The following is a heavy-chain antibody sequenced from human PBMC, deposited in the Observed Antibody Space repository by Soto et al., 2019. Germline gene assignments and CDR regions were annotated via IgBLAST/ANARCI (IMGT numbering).Heavy chain of an antibody. D-gene: IGHD5-12*01. J-gene: IGHJ6*03. V-gene: IGHV4-34*01. Sequence: PSDTLSLTCAIYGPSFSRYYWSWIRRPPGKGLEWIGEINHSGCTNYNPSLKCRVTISVDTSKNLFSLKLSSVTAADTAVYYCAILGEATDPSYYYYYMDVWGKGTTVTVSS. CDR2: INHSGCT. CDR3: AILGEATDPSYYYYYMDV. CDR1: GPSFSRYY.